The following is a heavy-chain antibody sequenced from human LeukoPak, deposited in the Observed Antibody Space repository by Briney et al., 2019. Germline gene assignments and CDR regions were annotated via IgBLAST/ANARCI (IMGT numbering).Heavy chain of an antibody. J-gene: IGHJ4*02. D-gene: IGHD1-26*01. CDR2: IRHDGSEK. CDR1: GFSLRTYW. Sequence: GGSLRLSCAASGFSLRTYWMSWFRQAPGKGLEWVANIRHDGSEKYYVDSVKGRFTISRDNDKNSLYLQMNSLRAEDTAVYYCARGATAGDWGQGTLATVSS. V-gene: IGHV3-7*01. CDR3: ARGATAGD.